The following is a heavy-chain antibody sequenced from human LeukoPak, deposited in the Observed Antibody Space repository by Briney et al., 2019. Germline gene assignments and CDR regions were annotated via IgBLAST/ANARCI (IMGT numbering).Heavy chain of an antibody. Sequence: SVKVSCKASGGTFSSYAISLVRQAPGQGLEWMGRIIPILGIANYAQKFQGRVTITADKSTSTAYMELSSLRSEDTAVYYCARVSYYGSGSQVKYYFDYWGQGTLVTVSS. V-gene: IGHV1-69*04. J-gene: IGHJ4*02. D-gene: IGHD3-10*01. CDR3: ARVSYYGSGSQVKYYFDY. CDR2: IIPILGIA. CDR1: GGTFSSYA.